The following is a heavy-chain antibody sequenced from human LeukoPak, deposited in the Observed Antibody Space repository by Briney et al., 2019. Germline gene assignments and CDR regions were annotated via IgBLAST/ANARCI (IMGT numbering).Heavy chain of an antibody. CDR2: IIPIFGTA. Sequence: SVTVSCKASGGTFSSYAISWVRQAPGQGLEWMGGIIPIFGTANYAQKFQGRVTITTDESTSTAYMELSSLRSEDTAVYYCARGVVPAANDAFDIWGQGTMVTVSS. J-gene: IGHJ3*02. CDR3: ARGVVPAANDAFDI. CDR1: GGTFSSYA. D-gene: IGHD2-2*01. V-gene: IGHV1-69*05.